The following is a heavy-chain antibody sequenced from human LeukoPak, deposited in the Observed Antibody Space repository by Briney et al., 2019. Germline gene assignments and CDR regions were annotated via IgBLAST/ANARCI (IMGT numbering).Heavy chain of an antibody. CDR3: ARGPRGSAIAVSTFSNFDY. J-gene: IGHJ4*02. V-gene: IGHV4-34*01. Sequence: KPSETLSLTCAVYGGSFSGYYWSWIRQPPGKGLEWIGEINHSGSTNYNPSLKSRVTISVDTSKNQCSLKLSSVTAADTAVYYCARGPRGSAIAVSTFSNFDYWGQGTLVTVSS. CDR1: GGSFSGYY. CDR2: INHSGST. D-gene: IGHD2-15*01.